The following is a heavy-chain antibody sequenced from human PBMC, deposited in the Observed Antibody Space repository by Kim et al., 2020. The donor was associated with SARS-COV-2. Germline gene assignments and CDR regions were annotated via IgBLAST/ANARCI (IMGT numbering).Heavy chain of an antibody. CDR3: ARESLSLDPSGSYYDY. V-gene: IGHV3-64*01. J-gene: IGHJ4*02. CDR2: ISSNGGST. D-gene: IGHD1-26*01. Sequence: GGSLRLSCAASGFTFSSYAMHWVRQAPGKGLEYVSAISSNGGSTYYANSVKGRFTISRDNSKNTLYLQMGSLRAEDMAVYYCARESLSLDPSGSYYDYWGQGTLVTVSS. CDR1: GFTFSSYA.